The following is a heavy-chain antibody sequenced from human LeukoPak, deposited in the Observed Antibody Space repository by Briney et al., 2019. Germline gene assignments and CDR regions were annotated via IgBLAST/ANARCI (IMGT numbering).Heavy chain of an antibody. V-gene: IGHV1-69*05. CDR2: IIPIFGTA. CDR3: ARTRGSVVVAASEYWFDP. CDR1: GGTFSSYA. J-gene: IGHJ5*02. D-gene: IGHD2-15*01. Sequence: SVKVSCKASGGTFSSYAISWVRQAPGQGLEWMGGIIPIFGTANYAQKFQGRVTITTDESTSTAYMELSSLRSEDTAVYYCARTRGSVVVAASEYWFDPWGQGTLVTVSS.